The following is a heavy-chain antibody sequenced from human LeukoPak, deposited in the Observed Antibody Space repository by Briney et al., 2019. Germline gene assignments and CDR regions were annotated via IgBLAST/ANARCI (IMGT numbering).Heavy chain of an antibody. J-gene: IGHJ4*02. Sequence: SQTLSLTCTVSGGSISSGGYYWSWIRQHPGKGLEWIGYIYYSGSTYCNPSLKSRVTTSVDTSKNQFSLKLSSVTAADTAVYYCARAPYSGYGYFDYWGQGTLVTVSS. CDR3: ARAPYSGYGYFDY. D-gene: IGHD5-12*01. CDR2: IYYSGST. CDR1: GGSISSGGYY. V-gene: IGHV4-31*03.